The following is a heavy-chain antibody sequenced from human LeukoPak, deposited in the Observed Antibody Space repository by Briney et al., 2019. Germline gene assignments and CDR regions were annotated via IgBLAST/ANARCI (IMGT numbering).Heavy chain of an antibody. CDR2: INHSGST. V-gene: IGHV4-39*07. Sequence: PSETLSLTCTVSGGSISTSRHYWGWIRQPPGKGLEWIGDINHSGSTNYNPSLKSRVTISVDTSKNQFSLKLSSVTAADTAVYYCARVSVVAAATGVWFDPWGQGTLATVSS. CDR3: ARVSVVAAATGVWFDP. CDR1: GGSISTSRHY. J-gene: IGHJ5*02. D-gene: IGHD2-15*01.